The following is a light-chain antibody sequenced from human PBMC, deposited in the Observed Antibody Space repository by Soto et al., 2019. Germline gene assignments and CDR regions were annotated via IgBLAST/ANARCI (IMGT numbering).Light chain of an antibody. CDR1: QSLVYTDGNTY. J-gene: IGKJ2*01. CDR2: QVS. Sequence: DVVVTQSPLSLPVTLGQPASISCRSSQSLVYTDGNTYLNWFHQRPGQSPRRLIYQVSNQDSGVLDRFSGSGSGTDFTLKISRVEAEDIGVYYCMQGTHWPPMYTFGQGTKLEIK. CDR3: MQGTHWPPMYT. V-gene: IGKV2-30*01.